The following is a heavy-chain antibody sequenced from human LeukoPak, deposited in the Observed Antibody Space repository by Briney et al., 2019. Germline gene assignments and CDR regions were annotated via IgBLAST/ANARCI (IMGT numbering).Heavy chain of an antibody. CDR2: IYYTGST. J-gene: IGHJ6*03. CDR3: ARVVYSGYDFRGAMDV. V-gene: IGHV4-61*08. Sequence: SGPTLVKPTQTLTLTCTFSGFSLSTTGVGVAWIRQPPGKGLEWIGYIYYTGSTNHNPSLKSRVTISVDTSRNQFSLKLSSVTAADTAVYYCARVVYSGYDFRGAMDVWGKGTTVTVSS. CDR1: GFSLSTTGVG. D-gene: IGHD5-12*01.